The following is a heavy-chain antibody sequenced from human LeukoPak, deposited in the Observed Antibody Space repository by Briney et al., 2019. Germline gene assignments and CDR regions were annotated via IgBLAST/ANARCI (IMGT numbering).Heavy chain of an antibody. CDR3: AKEGPFRFLEGLWGYVDY. Sequence: GGSLRLSCAASGFTFSSYAMSWVRQAPGKGLEWVSAISCSGDSTYYADSVKGRFTICRDHSQNPPYLQMNSLRATHPAVSYCAKEGPFRFLEGLWGYVDYWGQGTLVTVST. CDR2: ISCSGDST. J-gene: IGHJ4*02. V-gene: IGHV3-23*01. D-gene: IGHD3-3*01. CDR1: GFTFSSYA.